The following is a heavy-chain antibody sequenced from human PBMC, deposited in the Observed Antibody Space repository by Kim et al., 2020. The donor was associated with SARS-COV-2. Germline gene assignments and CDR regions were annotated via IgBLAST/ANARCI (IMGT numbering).Heavy chain of an antibody. J-gene: IGHJ4*02. V-gene: IGHV3-30*07. Sequence: KGRFTISRDNSKNTLYLQMNSLRAEDTAVYYCARERRDYYDSSGYYPPDYWGQGTLVTVSS. D-gene: IGHD3-22*01. CDR3: ARERRDYYDSSGYYPPDY.